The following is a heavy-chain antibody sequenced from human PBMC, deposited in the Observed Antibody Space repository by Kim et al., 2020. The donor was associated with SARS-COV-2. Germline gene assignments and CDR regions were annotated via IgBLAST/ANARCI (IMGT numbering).Heavy chain of an antibody. J-gene: IGHJ5*02. V-gene: IGHV1-2*02. Sequence: ASVKVSCKASGYTFTGYYMHWVRQAPGQGLEWMGWINPNSGGTNYAQKFQGRVTMTRDTSISTAYMELSRLRSDDTAVYYCARDVPDYGDPVGNWFDPWGQGTLVTVSS. CDR3: ARDVPDYGDPVGNWFDP. CDR1: GYTFTGYY. D-gene: IGHD4-17*01. CDR2: INPNSGGT.